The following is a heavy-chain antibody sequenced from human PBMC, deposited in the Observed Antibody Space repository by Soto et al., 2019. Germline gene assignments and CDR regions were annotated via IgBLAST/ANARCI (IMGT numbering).Heavy chain of an antibody. CDR1: GYTFTSYA. Sequence: ASVKVSCKASGYTFTSYAMHWVRQAPGQRLEWMGWINAGDGNTKYSQKFQGRVTITRDTSASAAYMELSSLRSEDTAVYYCARSIVVVTALDYWGQGTLVTVSS. CDR2: INAGDGNT. CDR3: ARSIVVVTALDY. J-gene: IGHJ4*02. V-gene: IGHV1-3*01. D-gene: IGHD2-21*02.